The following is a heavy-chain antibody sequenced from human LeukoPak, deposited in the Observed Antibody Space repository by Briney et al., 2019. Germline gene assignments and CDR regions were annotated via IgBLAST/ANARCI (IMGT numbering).Heavy chain of an antibody. CDR2: MNRKSGKP. CDR3: ARAHYYYDSSGYYDY. V-gene: IGHV1-8*01. Sequence: GASVKLSSKASVYTFTSYDITWVRQATGHGLGWMGWMNRKSGKPGYAQKLQGRVSRTRNTSLSTAYMELSRVGSENTAVYYCARAHYYYDSSGYYDYWGQGTLVTVSS. D-gene: IGHD3-22*01. CDR1: VYTFTSYD. J-gene: IGHJ4*02.